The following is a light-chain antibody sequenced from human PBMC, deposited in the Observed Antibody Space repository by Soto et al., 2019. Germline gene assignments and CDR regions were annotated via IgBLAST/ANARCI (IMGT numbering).Light chain of an antibody. CDR3: QQYGGSPIT. CDR2: GAS. J-gene: IGKJ5*01. CDR1: QSVTTR. V-gene: IGKV3-20*01. Sequence: NVFTQSPGTLSLSPGARVTLSCMASQSVTTRLAWYQHKPGQAPTLLMSGASNRASGVPVRFSGSGSGTDFTLTITRLEPEDFALYYCQQYGGSPITFGLGARLDI.